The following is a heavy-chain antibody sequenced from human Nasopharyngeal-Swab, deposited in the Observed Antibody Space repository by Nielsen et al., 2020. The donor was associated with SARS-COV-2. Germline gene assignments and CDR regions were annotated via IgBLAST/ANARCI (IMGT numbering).Heavy chain of an antibody. D-gene: IGHD4-23*01. CDR1: GFTFTTYA. CDR3: ARGWSNYGGDIHY. J-gene: IGHJ4*02. V-gene: IGHV3-23*01. CDR2: INGDAEET. Sequence: GESLKISCVASGFTFTTYAMNWVRRAQGKGLEWVSSINGDAEETFYADSVRGRFTISRDNSGNALYLQMNSLRADDTALYYCARGWSNYGGDIHYWGQGTLVTVAS.